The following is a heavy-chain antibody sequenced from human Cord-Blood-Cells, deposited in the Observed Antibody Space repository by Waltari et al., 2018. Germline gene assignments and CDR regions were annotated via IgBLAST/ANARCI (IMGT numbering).Heavy chain of an antibody. J-gene: IGHJ5*02. Sequence: TCAVYGGSFSGYYWSWIRQPPGKGLEWIGEINHSGSTNYNPSLKSRVTISVDTSKNQFSLKLSSVTAADTAEYYCARPHYGDYGWFDPWGQGTLVTVSS. CDR1: GGSFSGYY. CDR3: ARPHYGDYGWFDP. D-gene: IGHD4-17*01. CDR2: INHSGST. V-gene: IGHV4-34*01.